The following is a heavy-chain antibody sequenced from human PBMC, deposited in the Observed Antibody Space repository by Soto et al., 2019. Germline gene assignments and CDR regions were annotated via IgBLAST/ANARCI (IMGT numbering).Heavy chain of an antibody. J-gene: IGHJ4*02. CDR2: ISSSSSYI. CDR1: GFTFSSYS. Sequence: EVQLVESGGGLVKPGGSLRLSCAASGFTFSSYSMNWVRQAPGKGLEWVSSISSSSSYIYYADSVKGRFTISRDNAKNSLNLQMNSLRAEDTAVYYCASLCSSTSCYAGDYWGQGTLVTVSS. V-gene: IGHV3-21*01. D-gene: IGHD2-2*01. CDR3: ASLCSSTSCYAGDY.